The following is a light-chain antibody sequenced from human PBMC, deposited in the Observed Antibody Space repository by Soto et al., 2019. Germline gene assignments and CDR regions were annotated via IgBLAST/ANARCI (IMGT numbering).Light chain of an antibody. CDR2: DAS. J-gene: IGKJ1*01. Sequence: EIVMTQSPATLSVSPGEIASLSCRASQSVSTYLAWYQQKPGQAPRLLIYDASTRDYDVPARFSGSGSGTDITLTISGLEPEDSAIYYCQDRSSWPLGTFGQGTKVDIK. CDR1: QSVSTY. CDR3: QDRSSWPLGT. V-gene: IGKV3-11*01.